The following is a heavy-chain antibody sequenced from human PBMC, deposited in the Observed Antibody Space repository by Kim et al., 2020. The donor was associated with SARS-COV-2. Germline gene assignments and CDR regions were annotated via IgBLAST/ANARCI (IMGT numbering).Heavy chain of an antibody. Sequence: GGSLRLSCAASGFTFSSYAMSWVRQAPGKGLEWVSAISGSGGSTYYADSVKGRFTISRDNSKNTLYLQMNSLRAEDTAVYYCAKDNSSSWYEYYFDYWGQGTLVTVSS. D-gene: IGHD6-13*01. CDR1: GFTFSSYA. V-gene: IGHV3-23*01. J-gene: IGHJ4*02. CDR2: ISGSGGST. CDR3: AKDNSSSWYEYYFDY.